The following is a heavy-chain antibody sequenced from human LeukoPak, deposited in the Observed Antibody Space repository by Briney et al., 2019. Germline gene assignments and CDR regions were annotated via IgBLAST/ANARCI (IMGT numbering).Heavy chain of an antibody. V-gene: IGHV4-39*07. CDR2: IYYSGST. J-gene: IGHJ6*02. CDR1: GGSISSGNYY. D-gene: IGHD6-6*01. CDR3: ARVSIAARNFYYYGMDV. Sequence: SETLSLTCTVSGGSISSGNYYWGWIRQPPGKGLEWIGNIYYSGSTYYNPSLKSRVTISVDTSKNQFSLKLSSVTAADTAVYYCARVSIAARNFYYYGMDVWGQGTTVTVSS.